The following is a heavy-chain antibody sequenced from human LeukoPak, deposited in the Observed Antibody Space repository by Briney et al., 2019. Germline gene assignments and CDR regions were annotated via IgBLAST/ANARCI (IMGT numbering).Heavy chain of an antibody. D-gene: IGHD6-13*01. Sequence: PGGSLRLSCAASGFTFSSYAMSWVRQAPGKGLELVSAIVPSGVSTYYADSVKGRFAISRDNSKNTLYLQMNSLRAEDTALSYCAKGGGSSWSWDDYWGQGTLVTVSS. J-gene: IGHJ4*02. CDR2: IVPSGVST. CDR3: AKGGGSSWSWDDY. V-gene: IGHV3-23*01. CDR1: GFTFSSYA.